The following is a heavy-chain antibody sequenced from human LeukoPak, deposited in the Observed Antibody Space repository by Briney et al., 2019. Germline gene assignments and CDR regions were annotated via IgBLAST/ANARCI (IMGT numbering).Heavy chain of an antibody. V-gene: IGHV1-24*01. J-gene: IGHJ3*02. CDR2: LDPEDGET. D-gene: IGHD3-22*01. CDR1: GYTLTELS. CDR3: ATDRPRITMIVVRGGDGAFDI. Sequence: ASVKVSCKVSGYTLTELSMHWVRQAPGKGLEWMGGLDPEDGETIYAQKFQGRVTMTEDTSTDTAYMELSSLRSEDTAVYYCATDRPRITMIVVRGGDGAFDIWGQGTMVTVSP.